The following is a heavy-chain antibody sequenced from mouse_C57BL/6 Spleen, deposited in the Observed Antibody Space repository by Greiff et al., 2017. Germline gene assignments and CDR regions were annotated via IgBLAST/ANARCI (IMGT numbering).Heavy chain of an antibody. Sequence: QVQLQQPGAELVKPGASVKVSCKASGYTFTSYWMHWVKQRPGQGLEWIGRIHPSDSDTNYNQKFKGKATLTVDKSSSTAYMQLSSLTSEDSAVYYCAIEVWNDYDAVDYWGQGTTLTVSS. CDR1: GYTFTSYW. J-gene: IGHJ2*01. CDR3: AIEVWNDYDAVDY. CDR2: IHPSDSDT. D-gene: IGHD2-4*01. V-gene: IGHV1-74*01.